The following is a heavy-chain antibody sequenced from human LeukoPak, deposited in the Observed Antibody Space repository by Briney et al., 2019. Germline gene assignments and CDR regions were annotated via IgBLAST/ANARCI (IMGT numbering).Heavy chain of an antibody. CDR3: ARSGRYFETQ. V-gene: IGHV4-34*01. J-gene: IGHJ4*02. CDR2: IHHSGST. CDR1: GGSLSGYY. Sequence: SETLSLTCAVYGGSLSGYYWSWIRHPPEKGLEWIGEIHHSGSTNYNASLKSRVTISVDTSKNQFSLKLSSVTAADTAVYYCARSGRYFETQWGQGTLVTVSS. D-gene: IGHD3-9*01.